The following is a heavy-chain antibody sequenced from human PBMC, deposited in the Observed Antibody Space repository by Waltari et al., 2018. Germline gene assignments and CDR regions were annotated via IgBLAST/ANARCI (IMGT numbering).Heavy chain of an antibody. J-gene: IGHJ5*02. D-gene: IGHD3-10*01. CDR3: AKNLLSSGSYDGGNH. V-gene: IGHV3-23*04. CDR2: ISAAGDSA. CDR1: GFTFRSYA. Sequence: EVHLVESGGGLVQPGGSLTLSCEASGFTFRSYAMNWVRQAPGKGLEWFLLISAAGDSAYYIDSVKGRFTGSRDNSKNTLYLQINSLRVEDTAIYYCAKNLLSSGSYDGGNHWGQGTLVTVSS.